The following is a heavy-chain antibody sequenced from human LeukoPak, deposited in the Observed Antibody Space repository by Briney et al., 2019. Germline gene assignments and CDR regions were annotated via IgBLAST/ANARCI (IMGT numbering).Heavy chain of an antibody. CDR2: IWFDGSVK. D-gene: IGHD3-3*01. CDR3: AKDTAIQFLEPAF. CDR1: GFTFNTHG. J-gene: IGHJ4*02. Sequence: GGSLRLSCAASGFTFNTHGMHWVRQAPGKGRAWVAAIWFDGSVKHYSDAVKGRFTISRDNSLNTLYLQMNSLRVEDTAMYYCAKDTAIQFLEPAFWGQGTLVTVSS. V-gene: IGHV3-33*06.